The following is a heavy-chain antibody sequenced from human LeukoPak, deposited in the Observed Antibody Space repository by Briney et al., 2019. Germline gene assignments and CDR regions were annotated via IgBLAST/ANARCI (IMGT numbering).Heavy chain of an antibody. CDR1: GGSFNSYF. D-gene: IGHD2-21*02. CDR3: ARGDHYYGMDV. J-gene: IGHJ6*02. Sequence: KTSETLSLTCIVSGGSFNSYFWSWIRQPAGKGLEWIGRMSTSGITNYNPSLKSRVTMSVDTSKNQFSLKLSSVTAADTAVYYCARGDHYYGMDVWGQGTTVTVSS. V-gene: IGHV4-4*07. CDR2: MSTSGIT.